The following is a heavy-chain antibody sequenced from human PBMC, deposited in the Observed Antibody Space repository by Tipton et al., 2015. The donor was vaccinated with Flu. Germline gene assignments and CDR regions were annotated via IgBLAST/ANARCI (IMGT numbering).Heavy chain of an antibody. CDR3: ARETQWSNFDY. J-gene: IGHJ4*02. D-gene: IGHD6-19*01. V-gene: IGHV3-48*01. Sequence: SLRLSCAASGFTFSNYAMNWVRQAPGKGLESVSYISTSGTTIYYADSVKGRFTISRDNAKNSLYLQMNSLRAEDTAVYYCARETQWSNFDYWGQGTLVTVSS. CDR2: ISTSGTTI. CDR1: GFTFSNYA.